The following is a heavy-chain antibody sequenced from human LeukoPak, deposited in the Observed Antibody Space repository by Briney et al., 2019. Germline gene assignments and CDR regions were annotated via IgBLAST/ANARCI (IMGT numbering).Heavy chain of an antibody. CDR2: FDPEDDER. J-gene: IGHJ4*02. Sequence: GASVTVSFTCFGHTLNYLSIHWVRQAPGKGIEWLGGFDPEDDERMYAPKFQGRVTVTEDNSIDTPYMELTSLSSDDTGVYYCSTETAGNYWGQGTLVTVSS. CDR3: STETAGNY. V-gene: IGHV1-24*01. CDR1: GHTLNYLS.